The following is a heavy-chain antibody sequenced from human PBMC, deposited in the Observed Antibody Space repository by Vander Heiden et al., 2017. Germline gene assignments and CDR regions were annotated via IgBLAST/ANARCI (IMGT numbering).Heavy chain of an antibody. Sequence: QVQLVQSGAEVKKPGASVKVSCKASGYTFPGYYMHGVRQAPGQVLEWMGRINPNSGGTNYAQKFQGRVTMTRDTSISTAYMELSRLRSDDTAVYYCASRTCGGDCYDAFDIWGQGTMVTVSS. CDR2: INPNSGGT. V-gene: IGHV1-2*06. CDR1: GYTFPGYY. J-gene: IGHJ3*02. D-gene: IGHD2-21*02. CDR3: ASRTCGGDCYDAFDI.